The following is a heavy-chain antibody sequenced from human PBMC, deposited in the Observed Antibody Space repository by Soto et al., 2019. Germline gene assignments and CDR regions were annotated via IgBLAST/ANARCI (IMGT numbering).Heavy chain of an antibody. CDR2: IYYSGST. CDR3: ARGSYYSGWV. D-gene: IGHD6-19*01. CDR1: GGSVSSGSYY. Sequence: SETLSLTCTVSGGSVSSGSYYWSWIRQPPGKGLEWIGYIYYSGSTNYNPSLKSRVTISVDTSKNQFSLQLNSVTPEDTAVYYCARGSYYSGWVWGQGTLVTVSS. V-gene: IGHV4-61*01. J-gene: IGHJ4*02.